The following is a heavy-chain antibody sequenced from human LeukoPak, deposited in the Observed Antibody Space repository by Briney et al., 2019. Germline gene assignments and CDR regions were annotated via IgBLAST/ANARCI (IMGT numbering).Heavy chain of an antibody. CDR3: ARDRAGIAAAGSFDY. CDR2: ISAYNGNT. Sequence: ASVKVSCKASGYTFTSYGISWVRQAPGQGLEWMGWISAYNGNTNYAQKLQGRVTMTTDTSTCTAYMELRSLRSDDTAVYYCARDRAGIAAAGSFDYWGQGTLVTVSS. CDR1: GYTFTSYG. V-gene: IGHV1-18*01. J-gene: IGHJ4*02. D-gene: IGHD6-13*01.